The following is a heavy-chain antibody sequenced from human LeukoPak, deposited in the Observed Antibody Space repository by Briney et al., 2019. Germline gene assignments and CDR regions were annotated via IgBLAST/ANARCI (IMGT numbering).Heavy chain of an antibody. D-gene: IGHD6-13*01. Sequence: PGGSLRLSCAASGFTFSYYAMNWVRQAPGKGLEWASSISGTGGNTNYADSVKGRFTISRDNSKNTVYLQMNSLRGEDTAVYYCAKSGIAAAGQRGYFDYWGQGTLVTVSS. CDR2: ISGTGGNT. CDR1: GFTFSYYA. CDR3: AKSGIAAAGQRGYFDY. V-gene: IGHV3-23*01. J-gene: IGHJ4*02.